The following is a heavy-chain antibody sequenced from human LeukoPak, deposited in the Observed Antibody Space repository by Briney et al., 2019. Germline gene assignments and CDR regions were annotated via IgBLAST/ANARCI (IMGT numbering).Heavy chain of an antibody. Sequence: GGSLRLSCAASGFTFSDYYMSWIRQAPGKGLEWVSYISSSGSTIYYADSVKGRFTISRDNAKNSLYLQMNSLRAEDTAVYYCARDEDTAMKGDYYYYGMDVWGQGTTVTVSS. V-gene: IGHV3-11*04. CDR3: ARDEDTAMKGDYYYYGMDV. J-gene: IGHJ6*02. D-gene: IGHD5-18*01. CDR2: ISSSGSTI. CDR1: GFTFSDYY.